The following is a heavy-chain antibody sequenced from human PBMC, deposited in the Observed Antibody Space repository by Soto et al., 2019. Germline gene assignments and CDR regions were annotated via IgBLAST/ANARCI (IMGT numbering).Heavy chain of an antibody. CDR1: GYSFSTYW. J-gene: IGHJ6*02. Sequence: PGESLKISCKASGYSFSTYWIGWVRQLPGKGLELMGRINPSDSFTNYSPSFEGHVTISADKSISTAYLQWSSLKASDAAMYYCARVTTYYHYGMDVWGQGTTVTVSS. V-gene: IGHV5-10-1*01. CDR2: INPSDSFT. D-gene: IGHD1-26*01. CDR3: ARVTTYYHYGMDV.